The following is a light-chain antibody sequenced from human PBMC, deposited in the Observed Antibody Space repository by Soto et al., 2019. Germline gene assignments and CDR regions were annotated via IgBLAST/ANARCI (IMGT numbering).Light chain of an antibody. CDR1: SSDVGGYNY. V-gene: IGLV2-11*01. CDR2: DVS. J-gene: IGLJ1*01. Sequence: QSALTQPRSVSGSPGQSVTISCTGTSSDVGGYNYVSWYQQHPGKAPKLMIYDVSKRPSGVPDRFSGSKSGNTASLTIYGLRDEDEADYYCSSYSTSFFYVFGTGTKLTVL. CDR3: SSYSTSFFYV.